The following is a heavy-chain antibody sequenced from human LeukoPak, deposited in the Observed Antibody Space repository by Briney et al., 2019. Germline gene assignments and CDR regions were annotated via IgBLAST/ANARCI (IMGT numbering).Heavy chain of an antibody. CDR3: ARVPRRGGSNWFDP. V-gene: IGHV1-2*02. J-gene: IGHJ5*02. Sequence: ASVKVSCKASGHTFTGYYMHWVRQAPGQGLEWMGWINPNSGGTNYAQKFQGRVTMTRDTSISTAYMELSRLRSDDTAVYYCARVPRRGGSNWFDPWGQGTLVTVSS. D-gene: IGHD2-15*01. CDR1: GHTFTGYY. CDR2: INPNSGGT.